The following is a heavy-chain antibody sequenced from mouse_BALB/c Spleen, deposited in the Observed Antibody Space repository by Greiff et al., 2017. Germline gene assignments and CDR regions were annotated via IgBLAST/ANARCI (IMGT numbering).Heavy chain of an antibody. V-gene: IGHV1-7*01. CDR2: INPSTGYT. J-gene: IGHJ1*01. Sequence: QVQLKQSGAELVKPGASVKMSCKASGYTFTSYWMHWVKQRPGQGLEWIGYINPSTGYTEYNQKFKDKATLTADKSSSTAYMQLSSLTSEDSAVYCCARWLLRTWYFDVWGEGTTVTVSS. CDR3: ARWLLRTWYFDV. CDR1: GYTFTSYW. D-gene: IGHD2-3*01.